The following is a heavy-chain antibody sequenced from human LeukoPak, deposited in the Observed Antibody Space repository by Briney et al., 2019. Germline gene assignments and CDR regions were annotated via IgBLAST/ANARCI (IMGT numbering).Heavy chain of an antibody. Sequence: SETLCLTCTVSGGSISSYYWSWIRQPPGKGLEWIGYIYYSGSTNYNPSLKSRVTISVDTSKNQFSLKLSSVTAADTAVYYCARGSPFDYWGQGTLVTVSS. CDR2: IYYSGST. D-gene: IGHD6-19*01. CDR1: GGSISSYY. V-gene: IGHV4-59*01. J-gene: IGHJ4*02. CDR3: ARGSPFDY.